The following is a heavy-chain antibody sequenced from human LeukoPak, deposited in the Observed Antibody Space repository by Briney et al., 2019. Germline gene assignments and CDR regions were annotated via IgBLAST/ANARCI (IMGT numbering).Heavy chain of an antibody. D-gene: IGHD6-13*01. CDR1: GGTFSSYA. CDR3: ALCIAAAGTTCGY. J-gene: IGHJ4*02. Sequence: GASVKVSCKASGGTFSSYAISWVRQAPGRGLEWMGGIIPIFGTANYAQKFQGRVTITADESTSTAYMELSSLRSEDTAVYYCALCIAAAGTTCGYWGQGTLVTVSS. V-gene: IGHV1-69*13. CDR2: IIPIFGTA.